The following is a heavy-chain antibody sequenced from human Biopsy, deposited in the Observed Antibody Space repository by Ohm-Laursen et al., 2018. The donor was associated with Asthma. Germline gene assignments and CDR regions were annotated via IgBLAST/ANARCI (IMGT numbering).Heavy chain of an antibody. CDR3: VRWRSGYPDHYSDF. D-gene: IGHD2-21*01. J-gene: IGHJ4*02. Sequence: SLRLSCAACEFTFRNFGMHWVRQAPGKGLEWVALISSDVREWYADSVKGRFTISRDNSKNTLDLQMNSLRGDDTAVYYCVRWRSGYPDHYSDFWGLGTLVTVSS. V-gene: IGHV3-30*03. CDR2: ISSDVRE. CDR1: EFTFRNFG.